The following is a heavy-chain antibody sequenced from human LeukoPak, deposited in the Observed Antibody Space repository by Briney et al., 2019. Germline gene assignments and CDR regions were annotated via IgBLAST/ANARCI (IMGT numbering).Heavy chain of an antibody. J-gene: IGHJ4*02. CDR1: GYTFTSYG. CDR2: ISAYNSNT. D-gene: IGHD5-18*01. CDR3: ARAYTGFDY. V-gene: IGHV1-18*04. Sequence: ASVKVSCKASGYTFTSYGISWVRQAPGQGLEWMGWISAYNSNTKYTQKLQGRVTMTTDTSTSTAYMELRSLRSDDTAVYYCARAYTGFDYWGQGTLVAVSS.